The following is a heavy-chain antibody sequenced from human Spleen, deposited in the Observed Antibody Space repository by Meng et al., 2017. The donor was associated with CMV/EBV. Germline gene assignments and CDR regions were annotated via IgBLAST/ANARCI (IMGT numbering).Heavy chain of an antibody. CDR2: IYPADSNI. J-gene: IGHJ6*02. CDR3: ARRIAARRVWGRSATSYGMDV. CDR1: GYSFSTDW. V-gene: IGHV5-51*01. D-gene: IGHD6-6*01. Sequence: KVSCKGSGYSFSTDWIGWVRQQPGKGLEWIGIIYPADSNIRISPTLQGQVTIPADESISTAYLQWSSLKASDTAMYYCARRIAARRVWGRSATSYGMDVWGQGTTVTVSS.